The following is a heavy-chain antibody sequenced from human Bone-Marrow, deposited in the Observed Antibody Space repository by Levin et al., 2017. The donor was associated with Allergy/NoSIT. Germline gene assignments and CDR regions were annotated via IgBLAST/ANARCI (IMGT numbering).Heavy chain of an antibody. CDR2: IYYSGST. Sequence: SETLSLTCTVSGGSISSSSYYWGWIRQPPGKGLEWIGSIYYSGSTYYNPSLKSRVTISVDTSKNQFSLKLSSVTAADTAVYYCARHPDGSYYAQNAFDIWGQGTMVTVSS. CDR3: ARHPDGSYYAQNAFDI. D-gene: IGHD1-26*01. CDR1: GGSISSSSYY. J-gene: IGHJ3*02. V-gene: IGHV4-39*01.